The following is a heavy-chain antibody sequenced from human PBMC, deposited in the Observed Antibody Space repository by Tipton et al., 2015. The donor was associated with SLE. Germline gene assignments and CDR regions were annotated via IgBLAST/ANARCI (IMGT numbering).Heavy chain of an antibody. D-gene: IGHD3/OR15-3a*01. CDR3: ARLGPPHFLDQTANWFGP. Sequence: TLSLTCTVSGGSISSYYWSWIRQPPGKGLEWIGYIYYSGSTNYNPSLKSRVTISIDTSKNQFSLKLSSVTAADTAVYYCARLGPPHFLDQTANWFGPWGQGTLVTVSS. CDR1: GGSISSYY. V-gene: IGHV4-59*01. CDR2: IYYSGST. J-gene: IGHJ5*02.